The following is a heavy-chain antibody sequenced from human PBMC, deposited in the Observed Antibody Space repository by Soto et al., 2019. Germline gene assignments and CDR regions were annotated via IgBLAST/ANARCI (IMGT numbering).Heavy chain of an antibody. D-gene: IGHD4-4*01. V-gene: IGHV4-39*01. CDR2: IFYSGST. Sequence: SETLSLTCTVSGGSISSSSYYWGWIRQPPGKGLERIGIIFYSGSTYYNPSLKSRVTISVDTSKNQFSLKLSSVTAADTAVYYCARLYSNSYFDYWGQGTLVTVSS. J-gene: IGHJ4*02. CDR3: ARLYSNSYFDY. CDR1: GGSISSSSYY.